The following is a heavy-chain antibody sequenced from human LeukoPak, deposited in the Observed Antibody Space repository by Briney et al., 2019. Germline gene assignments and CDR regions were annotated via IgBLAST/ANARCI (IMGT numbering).Heavy chain of an antibody. J-gene: IGHJ4*02. CDR1: GITFSSYR. D-gene: IGHD2-2*01. CDR3: ARNQDRYCSSTSCYQLGY. V-gene: IGHV3-21*01. Sequence: PGGSLRLSCAASGITFSSYRMNWVRQAPGKGLEWVSSSSSSSSYIYYADSVKGRFTISRDNAKNSLYLQMKSLRAEDRAVYYCARNQDRYCSSTSCYQLGYWGQGTLVTVSS. CDR2: SSSSSSYI.